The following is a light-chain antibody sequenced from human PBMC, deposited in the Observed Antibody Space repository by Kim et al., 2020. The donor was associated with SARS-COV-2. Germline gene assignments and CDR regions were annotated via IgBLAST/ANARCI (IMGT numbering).Light chain of an antibody. Sequence: AYVGDRVNITCRASRNVDDYLAWYQQKPGGAPKLLIFKASTLKSGVPSRFSGSGYGTEFTLTINSLQPDDFGTYYCQQYRSYPWTFGQGTKVDIK. J-gene: IGKJ1*01. CDR3: QQYRSYPWT. CDR1: RNVDDY. V-gene: IGKV1-5*03. CDR2: KAS.